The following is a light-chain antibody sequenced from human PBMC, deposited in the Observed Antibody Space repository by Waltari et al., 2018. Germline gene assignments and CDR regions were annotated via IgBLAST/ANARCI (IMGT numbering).Light chain of an antibody. Sequence: EIVMTQSPATLSVSPGERATLSCRASQSVSSNLAWYQQKPGQAPRRRIYGASHRATGSPARFSGSGSGTEFTLTISSLQSEDFAVYYCQQYNNWPRGTFGQGTKVENK. CDR3: QQYNNWPRGT. J-gene: IGKJ1*01. V-gene: IGKV3-15*01. CDR1: QSVSSN. CDR2: GAS.